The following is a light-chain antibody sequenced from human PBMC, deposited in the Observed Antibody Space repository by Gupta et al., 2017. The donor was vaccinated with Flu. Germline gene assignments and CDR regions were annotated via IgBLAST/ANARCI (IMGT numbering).Light chain of an antibody. V-gene: IGLV1-44*01. Sequence: QSVVTQPPSASGTPGQRVTISCSGGRSNIGSNYVNWYQHLPGTAPKILIYSNNQRPSGVPDRFSGSKSGTSASLAISGLQSEDEADYYCAAWDDSLNGPVFGGGTKLTVL. J-gene: IGLJ3*02. CDR2: SNN. CDR3: AAWDDSLNGPV. CDR1: RSNIGSNY.